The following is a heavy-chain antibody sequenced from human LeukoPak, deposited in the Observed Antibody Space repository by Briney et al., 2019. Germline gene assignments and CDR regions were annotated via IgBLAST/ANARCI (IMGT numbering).Heavy chain of an antibody. CDR1: GGSISSYY. D-gene: IGHD5-18*01. CDR3: ARAVGYSYGKYYFDY. V-gene: IGHV4-59*01. Sequence: PSETLSLTCTVSGGSISSYYWSWIRQPPGKGLEWIGYIYYSRSTNYNPSLKSRVTISVDTSKNQFSLKLSSVTAADTAVYYCARAVGYSYGKYYFDYWGQGTLVTVSS. CDR2: IYYSRST. J-gene: IGHJ4*02.